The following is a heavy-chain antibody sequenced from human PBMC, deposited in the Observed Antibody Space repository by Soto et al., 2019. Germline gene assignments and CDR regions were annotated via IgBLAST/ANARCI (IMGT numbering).Heavy chain of an antibody. CDR3: ARKGDILTGRMLDAFHI. CDR1: GGSISSGGYY. Sequence: SETLSLTCTVSGGSISSGGYYWSWIRQHPGKGLEWIGYIYYSGSTYYNPSLKSRVTISVDTSKNQFSLKLSSVTAADTAVYYCARKGDILTGRMLDAFHIWGQGTMVTVSS. V-gene: IGHV4-31*03. CDR2: IYYSGST. D-gene: IGHD3-9*01. J-gene: IGHJ3*02.